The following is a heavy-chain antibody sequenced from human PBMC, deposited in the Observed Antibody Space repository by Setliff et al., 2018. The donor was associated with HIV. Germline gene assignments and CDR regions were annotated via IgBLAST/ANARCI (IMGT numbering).Heavy chain of an antibody. CDR3: ATYADRESNRFDP. CDR1: DGSISSYF. J-gene: IGHJ5*02. Sequence: SETLSLTCTVSDGSISSYFWSWIRQAPGQGLEWIGNIYYTGSTTYNPSLKSRVTISVDTSKNQFSLKLSSVTAADTAVYYCATYADRESNRFDPWGQGILVTVS. CDR2: IYYTGST. D-gene: IGHD3-10*01. V-gene: IGHV4-59*08.